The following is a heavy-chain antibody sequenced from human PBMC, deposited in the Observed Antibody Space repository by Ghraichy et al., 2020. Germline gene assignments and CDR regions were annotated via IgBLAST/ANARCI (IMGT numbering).Heavy chain of an antibody. CDR2: INPNSGGT. D-gene: IGHD6-13*01. CDR1: GYTFNGYY. V-gene: IGHV1-2*04. CDR3: ARDLGIAAAGTPPYYYNGMDV. Sequence: ASVKVSCKASGYTFNGYYMPWVRQAPGQGLEWMGWINPNSGGTNYAQKFQGWVTMTRDTSISTAYMELSRLRSDDTAVYYCARDLGIAAAGTPPYYYNGMDVWGQETTVIV. J-gene: IGHJ6*02.